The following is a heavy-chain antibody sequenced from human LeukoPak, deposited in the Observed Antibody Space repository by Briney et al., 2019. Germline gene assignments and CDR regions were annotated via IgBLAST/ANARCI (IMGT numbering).Heavy chain of an antibody. V-gene: IGHV4-59*01. J-gene: IGHJ5*02. Sequence: SETLSLTCTVSGGSISSYYWSWIRQPPGKGLEWIGYISYSGSTNYNPSLKSRVTISVDTSKNQFPLKLSSVTAADTAVYYCARDVRAAAGTDWFDPWGQGTLVTVSS. CDR2: ISYSGST. D-gene: IGHD6-13*01. CDR3: ARDVRAAAGTDWFDP. CDR1: GGSISSYY.